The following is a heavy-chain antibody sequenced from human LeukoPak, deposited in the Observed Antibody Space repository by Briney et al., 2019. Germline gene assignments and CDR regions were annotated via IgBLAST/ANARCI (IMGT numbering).Heavy chain of an antibody. J-gene: IGHJ4*02. Sequence: ASVKVSCKASGYTITSYGISWVRQAPGQGLECMGWISAYNGNTNYAQKLQGRVTMTTDTSTSTAYMELRSLRSDDTAVYYCAKVIRSSGWYVDSWGQGTLVTVSS. CDR2: ISAYNGNT. CDR3: AKVIRSSGWYVDS. D-gene: IGHD6-19*01. V-gene: IGHV1-18*01. CDR1: GYTITSYG.